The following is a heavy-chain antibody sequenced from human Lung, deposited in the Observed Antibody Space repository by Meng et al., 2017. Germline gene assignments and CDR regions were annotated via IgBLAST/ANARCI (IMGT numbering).Heavy chain of an antibody. CDR3: ARGPTTMAHDFDY. CDR1: GGSFSDYY. CDR2: INHSGRT. D-gene: IGHD4-11*01. Sequence: QLQQWGAGLLKPSEALALTCVGSGGSFSDYYWSWIRQPPGKGLEWIGEINHSGRTNYNPSLESRATISVDTSQNNISLKLSSVTAADSAVYYCARGPTTMAHDFDYWGQGTLVTVSS. V-gene: IGHV4-34*01. J-gene: IGHJ4*02.